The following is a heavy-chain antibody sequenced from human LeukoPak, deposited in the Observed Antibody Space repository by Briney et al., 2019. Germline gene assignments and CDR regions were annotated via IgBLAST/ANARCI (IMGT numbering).Heavy chain of an antibody. V-gene: IGHV4-38-2*02. J-gene: IGHJ4*02. D-gene: IGHD2-2*01. CDR2: IYHSGST. Sequence: SETLSLTCTVSGYSISSGYYWGWIRQPPGKELEWIGSIYHSGSTYYNPSLKSRVTISVDTSKNQFSLKLSSVTAADTAVYYCASSREVVPAAIDYWGQGTLVTVSS. CDR1: GYSISSGYY. CDR3: ASSREVVPAAIDY.